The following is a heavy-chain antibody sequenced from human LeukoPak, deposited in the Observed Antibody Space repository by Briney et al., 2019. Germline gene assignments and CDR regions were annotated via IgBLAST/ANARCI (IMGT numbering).Heavy chain of an antibody. CDR2: ISGSGGST. V-gene: IGHV3-23*01. CDR3: AKPPGSGIRGVLILNWFDP. J-gene: IGHJ5*02. D-gene: IGHD3-10*01. Sequence: GGSLRLSCAASGFTFSSYAMNWVRQAPGKGLEWVSTISGSGGSTYYADSVKGRFTISRDNSNNAPYLQMSGLRAEDTAVYYCAKPPGSGIRGVLILNWFDPWGQGTLVTVSS. CDR1: GFTFSSYA.